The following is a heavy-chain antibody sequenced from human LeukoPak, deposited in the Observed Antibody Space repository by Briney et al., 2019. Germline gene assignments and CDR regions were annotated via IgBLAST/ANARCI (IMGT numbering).Heavy chain of an antibody. CDR3: ARKVPNDSSGYYYRGQFDP. J-gene: IGHJ5*02. V-gene: IGHV1-69*06. D-gene: IGHD3-22*01. Sequence: SGKVSCKASGGTFSSYAISWVRQAPGQGLEWMGGIIPIFGTANYAQKFQGRVTITADKSTSTAYMELSSLRSEDTAVYYCARKVPNDSSGYYYRGQFDPWGQGTLVTVSS. CDR1: GGTFSSYA. CDR2: IIPIFGTA.